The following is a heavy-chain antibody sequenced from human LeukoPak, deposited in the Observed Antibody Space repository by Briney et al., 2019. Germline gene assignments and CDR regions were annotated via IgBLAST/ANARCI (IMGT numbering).Heavy chain of an antibody. CDR1: GYTFTGYY. CDR3: ARLAELGYCSGGSCYSGWYDA. V-gene: IGHV1-2*02. J-gene: IGHJ5*02. D-gene: IGHD2-15*01. Sequence: ASVKVSCKASGYTFTGYYMHWVRQAPGQGLEWMGWINPNSGGTNYAQKFQGRVTMTRDTSISTAYMQLSRLRSDDTAVYYCARLAELGYCSGGSCYSGWYDAWGQGTLVTVSS. CDR2: INPNSGGT.